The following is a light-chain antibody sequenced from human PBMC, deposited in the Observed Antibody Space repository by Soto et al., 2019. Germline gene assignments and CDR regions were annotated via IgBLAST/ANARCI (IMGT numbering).Light chain of an antibody. Sequence: EMVLTQSPGTLSLSPGERATLSCRASQSVGSRYIAWYQQKPGQATRLLIYGASSRATGIPDRFSGGGSGSDFALTISRLVPEDFAVYYCQQYGGSPPYTFGQGTKLDIK. J-gene: IGKJ2*01. CDR3: QQYGGSPPYT. CDR1: QSVGSRY. V-gene: IGKV3-20*01. CDR2: GAS.